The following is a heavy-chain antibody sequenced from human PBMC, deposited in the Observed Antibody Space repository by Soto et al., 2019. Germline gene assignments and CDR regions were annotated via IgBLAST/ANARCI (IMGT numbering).Heavy chain of an antibody. CDR1: GYTFTSYA. CDR3: ARDYGDYSWFDP. V-gene: IGHV1-3*01. J-gene: IGHJ5*02. CDR2: INAGNGNT. Sequence: QVQLVQSGAEVKKPGASVKVSCKASGYTFTSYAMHWVHQVPGQRLEWMGWINAGNGNTKYSQKFQGRVTITRDTSASTAYMELSSLRSEDTAVYYCARDYGDYSWFDPWGQGTLVTVSS. D-gene: IGHD4-17*01.